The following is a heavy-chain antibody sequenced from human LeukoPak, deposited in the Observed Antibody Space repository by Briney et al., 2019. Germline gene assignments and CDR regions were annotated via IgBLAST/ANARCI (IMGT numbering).Heavy chain of an antibody. D-gene: IGHD3-10*01. CDR2: IYYSGST. CDR3: ARGTMVRGVTFDY. Sequence: PSETLSLTCTVSGGSISSYYWSWIRQPPGKGLEWIGYIYYSGSTNYNPSLKSRVTISVDAPKNQFSLKLSSVTAADTAVYYCARGTMVRGVTFDYWGQGTLVTVSS. J-gene: IGHJ4*02. CDR1: GGSISSYY. V-gene: IGHV4-59*01.